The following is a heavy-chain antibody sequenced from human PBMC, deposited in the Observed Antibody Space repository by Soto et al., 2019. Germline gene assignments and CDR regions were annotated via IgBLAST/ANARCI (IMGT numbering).Heavy chain of an antibody. J-gene: IGHJ4*02. V-gene: IGHV1-2*02. CDR3: ARENWHFDY. CDR2: GNPINGNT. CDR1: GYSFSEFR. Sequence: QVQLVQSGAEVKKPGASVKVSCKTSGYSFSEFRMHWVRQAPGQGLEWMGWGNPINGNTNYAQDFQGRVTMTRDASTKTVDMELSSLTSDDTSTVYCARENWHFDYWGQGTLITVSS.